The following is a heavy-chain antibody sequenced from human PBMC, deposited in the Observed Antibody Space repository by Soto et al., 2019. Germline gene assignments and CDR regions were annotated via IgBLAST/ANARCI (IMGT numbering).Heavy chain of an antibody. CDR1: GFTFSSYA. J-gene: IGHJ4*02. CDR3: ARVVFVNDILTGPFDY. D-gene: IGHD3-9*01. V-gene: IGHV3-30-3*01. CDR2: ISYDGSNK. Sequence: GGSLRLSCAASGFTFSSYAMHWVRQAPGKGLEWVAVISYDGSNKYYADSVKGRFTISRDNSKNTLYLQMNSLRAEDTAVYYCARVVFVNDILTGPFDYWGQGTLVTVSS.